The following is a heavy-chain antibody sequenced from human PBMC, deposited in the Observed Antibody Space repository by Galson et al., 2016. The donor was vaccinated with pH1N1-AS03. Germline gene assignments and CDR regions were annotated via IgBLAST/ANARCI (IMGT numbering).Heavy chain of an antibody. CDR2: IYFSGRT. CDR3: ARVRSEWLGVNSSWYGIDS. V-gene: IGHV4-59*01. D-gene: IGHD2-2*01. J-gene: IGHJ4*02. CDR1: AGSISTYY. Sequence: ETLSLTCTVSAGSISTYYWTWVRQPPGRGLEWIGYIYFSGRTNCSPSLKSRANISLDRSRNQFSLNLNSVTAADTAVYYCARVRSEWLGVNSSWYGIDSWGQGTLVTVSS.